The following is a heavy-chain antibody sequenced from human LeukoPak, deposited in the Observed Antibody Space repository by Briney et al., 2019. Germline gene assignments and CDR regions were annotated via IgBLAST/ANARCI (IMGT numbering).Heavy chain of an antibody. CDR1: GGSFSGYY. V-gene: IGHV4-34*01. J-gene: IGHJ4*02. D-gene: IGHD5-24*01. CDR2: INHSGST. Sequence: SETLSLTCAVYGGSFSGYYWSWIRQPPGKGLEWIGEINHSGSTNYNPSLKSRVTISVDTSKNQFSLKLSSVTAADTAVYYCARGHKWLTPDYWGQGTLVTVSS. CDR3: ARGHKWLTPDY.